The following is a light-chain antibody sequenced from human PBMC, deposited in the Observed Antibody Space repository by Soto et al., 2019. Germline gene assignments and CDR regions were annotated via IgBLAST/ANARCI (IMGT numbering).Light chain of an antibody. V-gene: IGKV1-9*01. Sequence: DIQLTQSPSFLSASVGDRVTITCRASQGISSYLAWYQQKPGKAPKLLIYAASTLQSGVPSRFSGSGSGTEFTLTISRLQPEDFAPYDCQQLKSYPRTFGQGTRLEIK. CDR1: QGISSY. CDR3: QQLKSYPRT. J-gene: IGKJ5*01. CDR2: AAS.